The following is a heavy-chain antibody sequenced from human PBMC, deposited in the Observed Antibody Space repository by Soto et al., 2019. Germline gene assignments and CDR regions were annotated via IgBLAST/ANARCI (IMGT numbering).Heavy chain of an antibody. Sequence: EVQLVESGGGLVQPGGSLRLSCAASGFTFSSYSMNWVRQAPGKGLEWVSYISSSSSTIYYADSVKGRFTISRDNAENSLYLQMNSLRDEDTAVYYGARAPLYGFWSGYYYDYWGQGSLVTASS. V-gene: IGHV3-48*02. CDR1: GFTFSSYS. D-gene: IGHD3-3*01. J-gene: IGHJ4*02. CDR3: ARAPLYGFWSGYYYDY. CDR2: ISSSSSTI.